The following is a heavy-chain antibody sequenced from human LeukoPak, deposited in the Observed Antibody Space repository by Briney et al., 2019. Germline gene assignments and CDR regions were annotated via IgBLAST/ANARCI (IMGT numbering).Heavy chain of an antibody. Sequence: PGGSLRLSCAASGFAFSSYAMSWVRQAPGKGLEWVSDISGSGGSIYYADSVKGRFTISRDNSKNMLYLQMNSLRAEDTAVYYCAKAAGARQGYAFDIWGQGTMVTVSS. J-gene: IGHJ3*02. CDR3: AKAAGARQGYAFDI. V-gene: IGHV3-23*01. CDR1: GFAFSSYA. CDR2: ISGSGGSI. D-gene: IGHD1-14*01.